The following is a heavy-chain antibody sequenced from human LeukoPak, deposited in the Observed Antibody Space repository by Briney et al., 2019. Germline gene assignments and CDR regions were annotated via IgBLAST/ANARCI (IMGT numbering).Heavy chain of an antibody. D-gene: IGHD3-3*01. CDR2: IKQDGSEK. CDR3: ARDAYDFWSGYYNPLFDY. V-gene: IGHV3-7*01. CDR1: GFTFSSYW. J-gene: IGHJ4*02. Sequence: GGSLRLSCAASGFTFSSYWMSWVRQAPGKGLEWVANIKQDGSEKYYVDSVKGRFTISRDNAKNSLYLQMNSLRAEDTAVYYCARDAYDFWSGYYNPLFDYWGQGTLVTVSS.